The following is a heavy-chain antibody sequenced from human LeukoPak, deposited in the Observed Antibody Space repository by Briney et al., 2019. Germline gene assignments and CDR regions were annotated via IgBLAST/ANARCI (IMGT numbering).Heavy chain of an antibody. D-gene: IGHD2-8*01. J-gene: IGHJ4*02. V-gene: IGHV3-23*01. CDR1: GFTFSSYA. Sequence: GGSLRLSCAASGFTFSSYAMSWVRQAPGKGLEWVSAVSGAGLTTYYADSVKGRFIVSRDNSKNTVYLQMNSLRGEDAAVYYCAKELMGFDYWGQGTLVTVSS. CDR3: AKELMGFDY. CDR2: VSGAGLTT.